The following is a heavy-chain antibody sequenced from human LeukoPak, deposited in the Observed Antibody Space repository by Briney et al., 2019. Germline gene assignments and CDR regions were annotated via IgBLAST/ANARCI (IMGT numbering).Heavy chain of an antibody. V-gene: IGHV3-49*04. CDR3: TREASTPYCGGDCPLGY. CDR1: GFTFSSYW. D-gene: IGHD2-21*01. J-gene: IGHJ4*02. Sequence: GGSLRLSCAASGFTFSSYWMSWVRQAPGKGLEWVGFIRSKTYGGTTEYAASVKGRFTISRDDSKSIGYLQMNSLKTEDTAVYYCTREASTPYCGGDCPLGYWGQGTLVTVSS. CDR2: IRSKTYGGTT.